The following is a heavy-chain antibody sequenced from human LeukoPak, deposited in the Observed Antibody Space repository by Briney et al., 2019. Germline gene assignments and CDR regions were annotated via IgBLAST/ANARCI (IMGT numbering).Heavy chain of an antibody. D-gene: IGHD2-15*01. CDR2: ISYDGSNK. Sequence: QPGGSLRLSCAASGSTFSSYAMHWVRQAPGKGLEWVAVISYDGSNKYYADSVKGRFTISRDNSKNTLYLQMNSLRAEDTAVYYCARDRIRYCSGGSCYEFDHLWGQGTLVTVSS. J-gene: IGHJ4*02. CDR1: GSTFSSYA. CDR3: ARDRIRYCSGGSCYEFDHL. V-gene: IGHV3-30-3*01.